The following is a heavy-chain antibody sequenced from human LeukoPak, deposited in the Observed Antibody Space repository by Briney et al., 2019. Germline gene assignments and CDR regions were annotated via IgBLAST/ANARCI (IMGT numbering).Heavy chain of an antibody. CDR1: GYSISSNNW. V-gene: IGHV4-28*01. Sequence: SETLSLTCAVSGYSISSNNWWAWIRQPPGKGLEWIGYIYYNGNTYYNPYNPSLTSRVTMSVDTSKNQFSLKLDSVTEIDTAMYYCARNQAVAANRGAFDIWGQGAMVTVSS. CDR2: IYYNGNT. CDR3: ARNQAVAANRGAFDI. D-gene: IGHD6-19*01. J-gene: IGHJ3*02.